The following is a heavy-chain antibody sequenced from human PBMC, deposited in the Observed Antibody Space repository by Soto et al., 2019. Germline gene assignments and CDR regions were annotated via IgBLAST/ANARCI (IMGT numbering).Heavy chain of an antibody. D-gene: IGHD1-26*01. J-gene: IGHJ4*02. CDR2: IFSNDEK. CDR1: GFSLSNARMG. Sequence: QVTLKESGPVLGKPTETLTLTCSVSGFSLSNARMGVSWIRQPPGKALEWLAHIFSNDEKSYSTSLKSRLTISRDTSKSQVVLTMTNMDPVDTATYYCARHGRGVGARPLDYWGQGTLVTVSS. CDR3: ARHGRGVGARPLDY. V-gene: IGHV2-26*01.